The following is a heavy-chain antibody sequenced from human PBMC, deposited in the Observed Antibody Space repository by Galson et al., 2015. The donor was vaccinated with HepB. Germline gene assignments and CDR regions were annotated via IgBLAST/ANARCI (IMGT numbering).Heavy chain of an antibody. CDR2: ISSSSSTI. D-gene: IGHD3-10*01. CDR3: ARDLLYYYGSGSIYYYYYYYMDV. J-gene: IGHJ6*03. Sequence: SLRLSCAASGFTFSSYSMNWVRQAPGKGLEWVSYISSSSSTIYYADSVKGRFTISRDNAKNSLYLQMNSLRAEDTAVYYCARDLLYYYGSGSIYYYYYYYMDVWGKGTTVTVSS. CDR1: GFTFSSYS. V-gene: IGHV3-48*01.